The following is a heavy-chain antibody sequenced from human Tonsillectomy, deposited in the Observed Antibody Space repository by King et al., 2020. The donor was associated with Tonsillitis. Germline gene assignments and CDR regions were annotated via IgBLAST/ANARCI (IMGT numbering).Heavy chain of an antibody. J-gene: IGHJ4*02. Sequence: QLQESGPGLVKPSETLSLTCAVSGVSISTTPYYWGWIRQSPGKGLEWIGSIYDSGRTYDNPSLESRVTISVDMSNNQFSLKLSSVTAADTAVYYCARGPDFDFWSGYYKAYFDSWGQGTLVTVSS. CDR2: IYDSGRT. CDR1: GVSISTTPYY. CDR3: ARGPDFDFWSGYYKAYFDS. V-gene: IGHV4-39*01. D-gene: IGHD3-3*01.